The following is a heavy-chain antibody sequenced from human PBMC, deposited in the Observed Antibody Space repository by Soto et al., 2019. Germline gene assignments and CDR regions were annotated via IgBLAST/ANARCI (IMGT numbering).Heavy chain of an antibody. CDR3: ARSTGEKLGVGFDY. J-gene: IGHJ4*02. V-gene: IGHV3-9*01. D-gene: IGHD7-27*01. CDR1: GFTFDDYA. Sequence: GGSLRLSCAASGFTFDDYAMHWVRQAPGKGLEWVSGISWNSGSIGYADSVKGRFTISRDNAKNSLYLQMNSLRAEDTALYYCARSTGEKLGVGFDYWGQGTLVTVSS. CDR2: ISWNSGSI.